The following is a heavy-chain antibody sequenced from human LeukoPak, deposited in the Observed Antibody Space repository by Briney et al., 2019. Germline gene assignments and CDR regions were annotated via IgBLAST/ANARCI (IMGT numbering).Heavy chain of an antibody. CDR3: ARGSAAAFSFDY. D-gene: IGHD6-13*01. CDR2: VSSSSSNI. V-gene: IGHV3-48*03. CDR1: GFTFSSYE. J-gene: IGHJ4*02. Sequence: PGGSLRLSCAASGFTFSSYEMNWVRQAPGKGLEWVSYVSSSSSNIYYADSVKGRFTISRDNAENSLYLQMNSLRAEDTAVYYCARGSAAAFSFDYWGQGTLVTVSS.